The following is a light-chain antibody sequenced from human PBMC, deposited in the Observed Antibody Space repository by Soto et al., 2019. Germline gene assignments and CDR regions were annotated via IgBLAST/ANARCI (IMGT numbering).Light chain of an antibody. CDR2: SAS. CDR1: QGISSS. CDR3: QRTYNASSIT. Sequence: DIQLTQSPSSLSASVGDRVTITCRVSQGISSSLNWYRQKPGKVPKLLIYSASNLQSGVPSRFSGSGSGTDFTLTISSLQPEEVATYYGQRTYNASSITFGQGTRLEIK. V-gene: IGKV1-27*01. J-gene: IGKJ5*01.